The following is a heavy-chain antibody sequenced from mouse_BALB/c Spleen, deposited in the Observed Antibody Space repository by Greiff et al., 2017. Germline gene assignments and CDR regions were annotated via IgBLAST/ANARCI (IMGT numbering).Heavy chain of an antibody. CDR2: INPYNDGT. V-gene: IGHV1-14*01. J-gene: IGHJ4*01. D-gene: IGHD1-1*01. CDR3: ARGEITTVVDAMDY. Sequence: VQLQQSGPELVKPGASVKMSCKASGYTFTSYVMHWVKQKPGQGLEWIGYINPYNDGTKYNEKFKGKATLTSDKSSSTAYMELSSLTSEDSAVYYCARGEITTVVDAMDYWGQGTSVTVSS. CDR1: GYTFTSYV.